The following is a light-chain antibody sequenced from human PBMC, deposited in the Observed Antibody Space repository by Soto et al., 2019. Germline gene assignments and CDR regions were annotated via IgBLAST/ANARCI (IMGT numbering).Light chain of an antibody. Sequence: DIQMTQSPSTLSGSVGDRVTITCRASQSISSWLAWFQQKPGKAPKLLIYKASSLESGVPSRFSGSGSGTDFTLTISRLQPDDFATYYCQQYNIYPWTFGQGTKVDIK. CDR3: QQYNIYPWT. V-gene: IGKV1-5*03. J-gene: IGKJ1*01. CDR1: QSISSW. CDR2: KAS.